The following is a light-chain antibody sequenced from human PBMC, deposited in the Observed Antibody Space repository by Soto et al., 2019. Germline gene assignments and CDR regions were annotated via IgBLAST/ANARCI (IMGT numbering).Light chain of an antibody. Sequence: EILLTQSPATLSLSPGERATLSCRASQSVSSYLAWYQHKPGQAPRLLIYDASNRATGIPARLSGSGSGTDFTITISSLEPEDFAVYYCQQRSNWPTFGQGTRLEIK. J-gene: IGKJ5*01. CDR3: QQRSNWPT. CDR1: QSVSSY. CDR2: DAS. V-gene: IGKV3-11*01.